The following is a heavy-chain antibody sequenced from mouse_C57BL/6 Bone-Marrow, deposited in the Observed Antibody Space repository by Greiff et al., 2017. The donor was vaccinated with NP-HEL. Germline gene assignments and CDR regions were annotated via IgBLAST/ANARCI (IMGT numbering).Heavy chain of an antibody. CDR3: ARDDYGSSSYWYFDV. D-gene: IGHD1-1*01. V-gene: IGHV3-6*01. CDR2: ISYDGSN. Sequence: VQLQQSGPGLVKPSPSLSLTCSVTGYSITSGYYWNWIRQFPGNKLEWMGYISYDGSNNYNPSLKNRISITRDTSKNQFFLKLNSVTTEDTATYYCARDDYGSSSYWYFDVWGTGTTVTVSS. CDR1: GYSITSGYY. J-gene: IGHJ1*03.